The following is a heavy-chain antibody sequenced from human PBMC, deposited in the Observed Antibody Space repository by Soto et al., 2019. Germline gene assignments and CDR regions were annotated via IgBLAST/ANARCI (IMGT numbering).Heavy chain of an antibody. CDR2: MNPNSGNT. Sequence: ASVKVSCKASGYTFTSYDINWVRQATGQGLEWMGWMNPNSGNTGYAQKFQGRVTMTRNTSISTAYMELSSLRSEDTAVYYCARALPRIAAAGTVFGYWCQGTLVTV. D-gene: IGHD6-13*01. J-gene: IGHJ4*02. CDR1: GYTFTSYD. CDR3: ARALPRIAAAGTVFGY. V-gene: IGHV1-8*01.